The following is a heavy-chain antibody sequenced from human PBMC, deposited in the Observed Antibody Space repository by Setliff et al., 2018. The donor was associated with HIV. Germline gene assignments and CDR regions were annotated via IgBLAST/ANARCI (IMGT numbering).Heavy chain of an antibody. CDR3: AREQVGFGPPRGMDV. V-gene: IGHV1-3*01. D-gene: IGHD1-26*01. J-gene: IGHJ6*02. CDR2: INVGNGNT. Sequence: ASVKVSCKASGYTFISYAIHWVRQAPGKRLEWMGWINVGNGNTKYSQKFQGRVTITRDTSASTAYMELSSLRSEDTAVYYCAREQVGFGPPRGMDVWGQGTTVTVSS. CDR1: GYTFISYA.